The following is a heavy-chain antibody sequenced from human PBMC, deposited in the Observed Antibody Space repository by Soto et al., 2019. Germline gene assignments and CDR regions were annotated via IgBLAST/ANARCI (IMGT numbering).Heavy chain of an antibody. V-gene: IGHV3-48*02. J-gene: IGHJ4*02. CDR3: AKGPHTNVGWPYYFES. Sequence: LGLSCVASGFSLANYPMNWVRQTPGKGLEWISYSSPRGDTIYYADSVEGRFTISRDNARNSLSLHMSSLRDEDSALYYCAKGPHTNVGWPYYFESWGQGVPVTVSS. D-gene: IGHD6-19*01. CDR2: SSPRGDTI. CDR1: GFSLANYP.